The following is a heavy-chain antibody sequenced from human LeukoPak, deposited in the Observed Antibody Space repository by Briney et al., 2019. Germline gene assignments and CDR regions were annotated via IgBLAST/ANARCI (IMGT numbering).Heavy chain of an antibody. V-gene: IGHV4-34*01. J-gene: IGHJ5*02. D-gene: IGHD3-3*01. CDR1: GGSFSGYY. Sequence: SETLSLTCAVYGGSFSGYYWSWIRQPPGKGLEWIGEINHSGSTNYNPSLKSRVTISVDTSKNQFSLKLSSVTAADTAVYYCARGPEGFWSGYYRAWFDPWGQGTLVTVSS. CDR3: ARGPEGFWSGYYRAWFDP. CDR2: INHSGST.